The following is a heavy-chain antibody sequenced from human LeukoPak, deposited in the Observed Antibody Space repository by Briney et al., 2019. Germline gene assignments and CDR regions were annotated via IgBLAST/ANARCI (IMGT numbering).Heavy chain of an antibody. D-gene: IGHD1-26*01. V-gene: IGHV1-69*13. CDR1: GGTFTSYA. J-gene: IGHJ5*02. CDR3: ARKLRLGGNWFDP. Sequence: SVKVPCKTSGGTFTSYAITWVRQAPGQGLEWMGKIIPISGTTNYAQKFQGRVTFTADESTSTAYMELSSLRSEDTALYYCARKLRLGGNWFDPWGQGTLVTVSS. CDR2: IIPISGTT.